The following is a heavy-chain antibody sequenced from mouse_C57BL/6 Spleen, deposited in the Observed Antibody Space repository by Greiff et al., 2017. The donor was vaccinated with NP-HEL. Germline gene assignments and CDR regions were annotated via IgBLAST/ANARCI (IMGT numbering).Heavy chain of an antibody. V-gene: IGHV5-16*01. J-gene: IGHJ1*03. D-gene: IGHD1-1*01. Sequence: EVKVVESEGGLVQPGSSMKLSCTASGFTFSDYYMAWVRQVPEKGLEWVANINYDGSSTYYLDSLKSRFIISRDNAKNILYLQMSSLKSEDTATYYCARDDYGGNFDVWGTGTTVTVSS. CDR2: INYDGSST. CDR1: GFTFSDYY. CDR3: ARDDYGGNFDV.